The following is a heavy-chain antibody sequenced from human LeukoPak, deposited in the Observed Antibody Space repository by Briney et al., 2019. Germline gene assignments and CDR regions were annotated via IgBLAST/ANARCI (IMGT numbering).Heavy chain of an antibody. CDR3: ARLGSSWFDP. J-gene: IGHJ5*02. V-gene: IGHV4-4*02. D-gene: IGHD6-13*01. Sequence: PSETLSLTCAVSGGSISSNNWWNWVRQPPGKGLEWIGEIYHSGSTNYNPSLNSRVTMSVDTSKNQFSLKLSSVTAPDTAVYYCARLGSSWFDPWGQGTLVTVSS. CDR2: IYHSGST. CDR1: GGSISSNNW.